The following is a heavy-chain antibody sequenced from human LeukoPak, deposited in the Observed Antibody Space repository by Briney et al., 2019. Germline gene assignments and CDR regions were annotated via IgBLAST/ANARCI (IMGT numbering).Heavy chain of an antibody. CDR1: GXTVRDNY. D-gene: IGHD2-21*01. V-gene: IGHV3-53*01. CDR3: ARTIVGTSLYDAFDI. CDR2: IYPGGNP. Sequence: PGGSLRLSCSASGXTVRDNYMSWVRQAPGKGLEWVSVIYPGGNPYYPDSVKGRFTISRDDSKNTLYLQLNGLRAEDTAVYYCARTIVGTSLYDAFDIWGQGTTVTVSS. J-gene: IGHJ3*02.